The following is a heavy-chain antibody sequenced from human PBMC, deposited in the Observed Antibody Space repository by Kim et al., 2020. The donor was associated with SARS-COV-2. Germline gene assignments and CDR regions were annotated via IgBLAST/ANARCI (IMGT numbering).Heavy chain of an antibody. CDR2: ISGSGDTT. CDR3: AKERGQGTPED. D-gene: IGHD2-15*01. Sequence: GGSLRLSCAASGFTFTSYVMSWVRQAPGKGLEWVSDISGSGDTTYYADSVKGRFTISRDNSRNTLYLQMNSLRAEDTALYYCAKERGQGTPEDWGQGTLVTVSS. CDR1: GFTFTSYV. V-gene: IGHV3-23*01. J-gene: IGHJ4*02.